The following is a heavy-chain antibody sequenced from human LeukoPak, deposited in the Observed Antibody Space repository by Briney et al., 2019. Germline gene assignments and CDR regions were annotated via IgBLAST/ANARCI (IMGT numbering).Heavy chain of an antibody. CDR2: IRYDGSNK. Sequence: GGSLRLSSAASGFTFSSYGMHWVRQAPGKGLEWVAFIRYDGSNKYYADSVKGRFTISRDNSKNTLYLQMNSLRAEDTAVYYCAKDADSSGWYCDYWGQGTLVTVSS. D-gene: IGHD6-19*01. CDR3: AKDADSSGWYCDY. V-gene: IGHV3-30*02. J-gene: IGHJ4*02. CDR1: GFTFSSYG.